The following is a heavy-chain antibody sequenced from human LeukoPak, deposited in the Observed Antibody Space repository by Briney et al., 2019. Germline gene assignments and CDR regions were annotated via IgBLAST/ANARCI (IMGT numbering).Heavy chain of an antibody. CDR3: ARDLAGGRFDL. CDR2: ISSTSGNI. J-gene: IGHJ5*02. Sequence: GGALRLSCTASGLLFRPYTMNWVGQAPGGGLQWVSYISSTSGNIYYADSLKGRFTISRDNTRNSVYLQMDSLRAEDTAVYYCARDLAGGRFDLWGHGTLVTVSS. V-gene: IGHV3-21*06. D-gene: IGHD3-16*01. CDR1: GLLFRPYT.